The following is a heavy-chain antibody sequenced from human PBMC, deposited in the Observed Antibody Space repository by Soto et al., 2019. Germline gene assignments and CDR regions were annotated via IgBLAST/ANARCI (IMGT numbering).Heavy chain of an antibody. J-gene: IGHJ3*02. Sequence: GSLRLSCAASGFTFSSYAMSWVRQAPGKGLEWISVISFNATNGFFADSVKGRFSISRDNSENTVYLQMNSLRAEDTALYFCARAPRMAPFDIWGQGTMVTVSS. CDR3: ARAPRMAPFDI. CDR1: GFTFSSYA. CDR2: ISFNATNG. V-gene: IGHV3-30-3*01.